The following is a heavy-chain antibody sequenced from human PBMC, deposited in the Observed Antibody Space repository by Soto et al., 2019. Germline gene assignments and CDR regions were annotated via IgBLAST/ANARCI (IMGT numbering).Heavy chain of an antibody. J-gene: IGHJ3*02. V-gene: IGHV4-34*01. Sequence: SLTCAVCGGAFIGYYWSWIRQPPGKGLEWIGEINHSGSTNYNSSLTSLVTISVDTSKNQFSLKLSSVTAADPAVYYCAPVQGDIWRTGNMVTV. CDR3: APVQGDI. CDR1: GGAFIGYY. CDR2: INHSGST.